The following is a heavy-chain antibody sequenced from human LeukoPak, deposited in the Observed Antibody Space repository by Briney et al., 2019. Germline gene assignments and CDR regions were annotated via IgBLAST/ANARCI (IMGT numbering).Heavy chain of an antibody. V-gene: IGHV3-43*02. D-gene: IGHD3-10*01. CDR1: GCTFDDYA. CDR2: ITGGADST. J-gene: IGHJ6*03. CDR3: AKAHGSGNYYFYYMDI. Sequence: GGSLRLSCAASGCTFDDYAMHWVRQAPGKGLEWVSLITGGADSTYYADSVKGRFTISRDNSKNSLYLQMNSLRTEDTALYYCAKAHGSGNYYFYYMDIWGKGTTVTVSS.